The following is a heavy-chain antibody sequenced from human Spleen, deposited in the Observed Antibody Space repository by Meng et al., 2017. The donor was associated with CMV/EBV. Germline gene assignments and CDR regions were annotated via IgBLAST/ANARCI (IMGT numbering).Heavy chain of an antibody. CDR2: IGHDGSEE. Sequence: GESLKISCAASGFSFSSYGMHWVRQAPGKGLEWVAFIGHDGSEENYADSVKGRCTISRDNSKNILYLQMNSLRAEDAAAYYCAKDQNWARGYWGQGTLVTVSS. V-gene: IGHV3-30*02. J-gene: IGHJ1*01. CDR3: AKDQNWARGY. CDR1: GFSFSSYG. D-gene: IGHD7-27*01.